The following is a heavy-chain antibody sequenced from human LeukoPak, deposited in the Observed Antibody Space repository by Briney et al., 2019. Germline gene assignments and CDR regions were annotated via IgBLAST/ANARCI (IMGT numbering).Heavy chain of an antibody. Sequence: PGGSLRLSCTASGFTLRNYWMHWVRQVPGERVVWVSRISGYGNVTNYADSVQGRFTISSDNAQNILYLQINSLRSEDTAIYYCARYSSSSGGASYYLDYWGHGTLVTVSS. CDR2: ISGYGNVT. CDR1: GFTLRNYW. D-gene: IGHD6-6*01. CDR3: ARYSSSSGGASYYLDY. V-gene: IGHV3-74*01. J-gene: IGHJ4*01.